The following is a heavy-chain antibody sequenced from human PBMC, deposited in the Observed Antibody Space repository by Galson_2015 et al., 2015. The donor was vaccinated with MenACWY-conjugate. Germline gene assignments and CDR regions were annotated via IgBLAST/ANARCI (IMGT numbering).Heavy chain of an antibody. J-gene: IGHJ3*01. CDR3: AKGIRTGNRNPFDV. Sequence: SLRLSCAASGSTLSSYAMSWVRQAPAKGLEWVSVISGSGDSTYHADFVKGRFNISRDNSKNTVYLQMNSLRAEDTAVYYCAKGIRTGNRNPFDVWGQGTMVTVSS. CDR1: GSTLSSYA. D-gene: IGHD1-14*01. CDR2: ISGSGDST. V-gene: IGHV3-23*01.